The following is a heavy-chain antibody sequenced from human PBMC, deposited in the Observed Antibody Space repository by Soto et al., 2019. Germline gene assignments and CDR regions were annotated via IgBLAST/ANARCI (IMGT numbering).Heavy chain of an antibody. CDR1: DYTFTSYG. CDR2: ISPYNDNT. CDR3: ARGMWELPIDY. J-gene: IGHJ4*02. V-gene: IGHV1-18*01. Sequence: QVQLVQSGAEVKKPGASVKVSCKASDYTFTSYGITWVRQAPGQGLEWMGWISPYNDNTQYAQRFQGRVTLSTDTSTNTAYMELRSLRSADTAVYYCARGMWELPIDYWGQGTMVTVSS. D-gene: IGHD1-26*01.